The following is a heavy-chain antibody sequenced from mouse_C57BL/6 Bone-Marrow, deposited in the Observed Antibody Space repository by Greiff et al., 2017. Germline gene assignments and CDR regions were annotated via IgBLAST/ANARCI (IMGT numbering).Heavy chain of an antibody. CDR3: AIPHDYDGAWFAD. CDR2: INPSTGGT. V-gene: IGHV1-42*01. D-gene: IGHD2-4*01. J-gene: IGHJ3*01. Sequence: EVQLQQSGPELVKPGASVKISCKASGYSFTGYYMNWVKQSPEKSLEWIGEINPSTGGTTYNQKFKAKATLTVDTSSSTAYMQLTSLTSEDSAVYYCAIPHDYDGAWFADWGQGTLVTVSA. CDR1: GYSFTGYY.